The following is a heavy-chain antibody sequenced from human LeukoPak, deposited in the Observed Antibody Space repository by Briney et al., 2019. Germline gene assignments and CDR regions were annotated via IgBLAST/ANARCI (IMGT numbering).Heavy chain of an antibody. CDR3: ARSPHCSSTSCYSEYFQH. D-gene: IGHD2-2*02. Sequence: ASVKVSCKASGYTFTGYGISWVRQAPGQGLEWMGWISAYNGNTNYAQKLHGRVTMTTDTSTSTAYIELRSLRSDDTAVYYCARSPHCSSTSCYSEYFQHWGQGTTVTVSS. CDR1: GYTFTGYG. J-gene: IGHJ1*01. CDR2: ISAYNGNT. V-gene: IGHV1-18*01.